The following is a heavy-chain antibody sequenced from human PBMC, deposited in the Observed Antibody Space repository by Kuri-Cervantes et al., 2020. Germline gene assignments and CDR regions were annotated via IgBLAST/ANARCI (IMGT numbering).Heavy chain of an antibody. CDR3: ARRFWAYDYVWGRPAQDWFDP. CDR2: IYSGGST. V-gene: IGHV3-66*02. D-gene: IGHD3-16*01. CDR1: GFTVSSNY. Sequence: GGSLRLSCAASGFTVSSNYMSWVRQAPGKGLEWVSVIYSGGSTYYADSVKGRFTISRDNSKNTLYLQMNSLRAEDTAVYYCARRFWAYDYVWGRPAQDWFDPWGQGTLVTVSS. J-gene: IGHJ5*02.